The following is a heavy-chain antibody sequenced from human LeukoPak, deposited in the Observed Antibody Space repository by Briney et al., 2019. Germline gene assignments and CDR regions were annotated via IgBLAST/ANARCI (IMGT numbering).Heavy chain of an antibody. J-gene: IGHJ3*02. CDR3: ARDSNWNYGGSAFDI. V-gene: IGHV4-39*07. D-gene: IGHD1-7*01. CDR1: GDSISSGNYY. CDR2: IYHRGST. Sequence: PSETLSLTCTVSGDSISSGNYYWGWIRQPPGKGLEWIGSIYHRGSTSDNPSLKSRVTMSVDTSKNQFSLMLRSVTAADTAVYYCARDSNWNYGGSAFDIWGQGTMVTVSS.